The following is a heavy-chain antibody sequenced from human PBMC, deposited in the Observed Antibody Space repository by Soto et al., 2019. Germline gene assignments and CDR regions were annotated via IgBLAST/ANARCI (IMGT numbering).Heavy chain of an antibody. J-gene: IGHJ1*01. CDR1: GFMFSAYT. V-gene: IGHV3-21*06. D-gene: IGHD3-16*01. CDR3: ATPYYFNH. Sequence: GGSLRLSCAASGFMFSAYTMNWVRRAPGKGLEWLSSISDDSSYIDYADSLRGRFTVSRDNARNSLYLQIDSLGVEDTAVYYCATPYYFNHWGPGTLVTVSS. CDR2: ISDDSSYI.